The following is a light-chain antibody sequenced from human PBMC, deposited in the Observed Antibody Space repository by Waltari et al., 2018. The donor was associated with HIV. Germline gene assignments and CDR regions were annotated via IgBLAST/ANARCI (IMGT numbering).Light chain of an antibody. CDR1: EGISNW. CDR3: QQTHSFPLT. J-gene: IGKJ2*01. V-gene: IGKV1-12*01. CDR2: GAS. Sequence: DVQMTQSPPSMSASIGDSVTITCRSSEGISNWLSWYQQKPGKAPKLLIHGASKLQSGVPSRFSGSGSGTQFSLTISGLQPEDFSTYYCQQTHSFPLTFGPGTILDVK.